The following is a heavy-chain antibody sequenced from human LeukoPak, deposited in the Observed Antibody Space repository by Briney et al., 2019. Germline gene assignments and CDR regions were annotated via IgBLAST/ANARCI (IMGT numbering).Heavy chain of an antibody. CDR2: ISSSSSYI. D-gene: IGHD1-26*01. CDR3: ARDRVGATIDAFDI. Sequence: GGSLRLSCAASGFTFSSYSMNWVRQAPGKGLEWVSSISSSSSYIYYADSVKGRFTISRDNAKNSLYLQMNSLRAEDTAVYYCARDRVGATIDAFDIWGQGTMVTVSS. J-gene: IGHJ3*02. CDR1: GFTFSSYS. V-gene: IGHV3-21*01.